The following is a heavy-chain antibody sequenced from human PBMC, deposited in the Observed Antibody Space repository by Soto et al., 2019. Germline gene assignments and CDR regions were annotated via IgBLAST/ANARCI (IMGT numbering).Heavy chain of an antibody. D-gene: IGHD2-21*02. Sequence: QVQLVQSGAEVKKPGASVKVSCKASGYTFTGNYMHWVRQAPGQGLEWMGWINPNSGGTNYAQKFQGWVTMTRDTSISTAYMELSWLRSDDTAVYYCARYCGGDCYSSDAFDIWGQGTMVTVSS. CDR2: INPNSGGT. J-gene: IGHJ3*02. V-gene: IGHV1-2*04. CDR3: ARYCGGDCYSSDAFDI. CDR1: GYTFTGNY.